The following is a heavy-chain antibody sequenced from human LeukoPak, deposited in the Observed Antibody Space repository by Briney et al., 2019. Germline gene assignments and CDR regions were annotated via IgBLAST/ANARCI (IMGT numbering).Heavy chain of an antibody. Sequence: GGSLRLSCAASGFTFSSYSMNWVRQAPGKGLEWVSSISSSSSYIYYADSVKGRFTISRDNAKNSLYLQMNSLRAEDTAVYYCARDHDYYGSGSYEQMDVWGKGTTVTVSS. CDR3: ARDHDYYGSGSYEQMDV. D-gene: IGHD3-10*01. CDR2: ISSSSSYI. V-gene: IGHV3-21*01. CDR1: GFTFSSYS. J-gene: IGHJ6*04.